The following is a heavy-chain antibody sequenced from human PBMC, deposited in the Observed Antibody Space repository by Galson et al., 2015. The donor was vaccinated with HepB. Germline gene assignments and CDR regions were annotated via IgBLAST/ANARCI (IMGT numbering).Heavy chain of an antibody. D-gene: IGHD4-11*01. V-gene: IGHV3-23*01. CDR1: GFIFSNYA. Sequence: SLRLSCAASGFIFSNYAMSWVRQAPGKGLEWVANISFSGDITDYIDSVKGRFTISRDDSKNILYLQMNSLRAEDTAVYYCTKHDYSWSNCFDHWGQGTLVTVCS. CDR3: TKHDYSWSNCFDH. J-gene: IGHJ4*02. CDR2: ISFSGDIT.